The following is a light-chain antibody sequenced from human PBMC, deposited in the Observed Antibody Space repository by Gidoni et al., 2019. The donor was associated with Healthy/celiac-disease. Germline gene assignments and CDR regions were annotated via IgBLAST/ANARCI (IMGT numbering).Light chain of an antibody. CDR3: QQSYSTPFT. Sequence: DIQMTQSPSSLSASVGDRVTITCRASQSISSYLNWYLQKPGKAPNLLIYDASSLQSGVPSTFSGSGSGTDFTLTISSLQHEDVATYYCQQSYSTPFTFGGGTKVEIK. J-gene: IGKJ4*01. V-gene: IGKV1-39*01. CDR2: DAS. CDR1: QSISSY.